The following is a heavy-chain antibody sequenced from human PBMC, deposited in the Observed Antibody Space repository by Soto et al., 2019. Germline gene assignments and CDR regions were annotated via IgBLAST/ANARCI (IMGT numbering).Heavy chain of an antibody. Sequence: PSETLSLTCTVSGGSVSSGSYSWRWIRKTAEKRLEWIAYIYYSASTNYYHSLMSRGSRSVDTSKNPLSLRLSSVTAVDTGGYDCASTSSYDALEIWGQGTMFTVAS. J-gene: IGHJ3*02. V-gene: IGHV4-61*01. CDR3: ASTSSYDALEI. CDR2: IYYSAST. CDR1: GGSVSSGSYS. D-gene: IGHD2-2*01.